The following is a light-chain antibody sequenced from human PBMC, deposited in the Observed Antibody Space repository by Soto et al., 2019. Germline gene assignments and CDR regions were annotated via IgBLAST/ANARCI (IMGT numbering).Light chain of an antibody. V-gene: IGKV3-20*01. CDR1: QTLANIF. Sequence: EIVLTQSPGTLSLSPGETATLSCRASQTLANIFLVWYQQKPGQAPRLLIHGASNRATGIPDRFSGSGSGTDFTLTISRLEPEDFAVYYCQQYGGSPRTFGQGTKVDI. J-gene: IGKJ1*01. CDR2: GAS. CDR3: QQYGGSPRT.